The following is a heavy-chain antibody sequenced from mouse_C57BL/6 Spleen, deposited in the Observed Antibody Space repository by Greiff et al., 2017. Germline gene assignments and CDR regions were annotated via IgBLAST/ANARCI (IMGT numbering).Heavy chain of an antibody. CDR1: GFTFSNYW. CDR2: IRLKSDNYAT. CDR3: TSITTVVDYAMDY. J-gene: IGHJ4*01. V-gene: IGHV6-3*01. D-gene: IGHD1-1*01. Sequence: EVQRVESGGGLVQPGGSMKLSCVASGFTFSNYWMNWVRQSPEKGLEWVAQIRLKSDNYATHYAESVKGRFTISRDDSKSSVYLQMNNLRAEDTGIYYCTSITTVVDYAMDYWGQGTSVTVSS.